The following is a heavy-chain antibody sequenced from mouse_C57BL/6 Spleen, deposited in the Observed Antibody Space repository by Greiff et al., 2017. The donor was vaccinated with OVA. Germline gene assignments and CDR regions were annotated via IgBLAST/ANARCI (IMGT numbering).Heavy chain of an antibody. CDR2: IDPKNGDT. CDR1: GFNIKDDY. CDR3: TTRLGFAY. V-gene: IGHV14-4*01. J-gene: IGHJ3*01. Sequence: EVKLMESGAELVRPGASVKLSCTASGFNIKDDYMHWVKQRPEQGLEWIGWIDPKNGDTEYASKFQGKATITADTSSNTAYLQLSSLTSEDTAVYYCTTRLGFAYWGQGTLVTVSA. D-gene: IGHD3-2*02.